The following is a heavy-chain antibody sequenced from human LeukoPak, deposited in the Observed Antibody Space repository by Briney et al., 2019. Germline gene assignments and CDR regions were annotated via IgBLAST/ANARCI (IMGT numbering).Heavy chain of an antibody. CDR1: GGSISSGSYY. CDR3: AISFRSSLHELDAFDI. J-gene: IGHJ3*02. V-gene: IGHV4-61*02. CDR2: IYTSGST. Sequence: NTSETLSLTCTVSGGSISSGSYYWSWIRQPAGKGLEWIGRIYTSGSTNYNPPLKSRVTISVDTSKNQFSLKLSSVTAADTAVYYCAISFRSSLHELDAFDIWGQGTMVTVSS. D-gene: IGHD6-13*01.